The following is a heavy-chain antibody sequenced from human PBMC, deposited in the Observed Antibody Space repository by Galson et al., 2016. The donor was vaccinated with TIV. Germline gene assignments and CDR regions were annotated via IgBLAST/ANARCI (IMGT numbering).Heavy chain of an antibody. J-gene: IGHJ6*02. CDR1: GGTFSSFV. CDR2: IIPLFRTT. CDR3: ASDRNNAFDTYHYYYGMDV. D-gene: IGHD1-14*01. Sequence: SVKVSCKAPGGTFSSFVFNWVRLAPGQGLEWMGGIIPLFRTTNYAQKFQGRVTITADESTNTAYMELNSLRSGDTAVYYCASDRNNAFDTYHYYYGMDVWGQGTTVTVSS. V-gene: IGHV1-69*13.